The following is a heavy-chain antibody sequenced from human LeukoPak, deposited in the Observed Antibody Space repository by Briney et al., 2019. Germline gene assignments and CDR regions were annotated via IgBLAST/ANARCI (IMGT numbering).Heavy chain of an antibody. Sequence: ASVKVSCKASRYTFTSYYMHWVRQAPGQGLEWMGIINPSGGSTSYAQKFQGRVTMTRDTSTSTVYMELSSLRSEDTAVYYCASGRDSSGYYYVLGYWGQGTLVTVSS. CDR1: RYTFTSYY. CDR2: INPSGGST. D-gene: IGHD3-22*01. CDR3: ASGRDSSGYYYVLGY. J-gene: IGHJ4*02. V-gene: IGHV1-46*01.